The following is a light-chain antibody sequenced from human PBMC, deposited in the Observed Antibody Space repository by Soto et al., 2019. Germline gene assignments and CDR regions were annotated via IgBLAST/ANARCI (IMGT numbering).Light chain of an antibody. CDR1: QNINTW. J-gene: IGKJ1*01. Sequence: DIQMTQSPSTLSASVGDRVTISCRASQNINTWLAWYKQQPGKAPQLLIYKASSLESGVPSRFSGSGSGTDFTLTISSLRPDDFVTFYCQQYNDSFPTFGQGTKVGIK. V-gene: IGKV1-5*03. CDR2: KAS. CDR3: QQYNDSFPT.